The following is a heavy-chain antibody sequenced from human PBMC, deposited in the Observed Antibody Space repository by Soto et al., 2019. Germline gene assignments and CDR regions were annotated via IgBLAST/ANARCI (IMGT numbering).Heavy chain of an antibody. J-gene: IGHJ6*02. CDR2: ISCDGSNK. CDR3: ARAHFSGSSWFNYYYYYGMDV. CDR1: GFTFSSYA. Sequence: PGGSLRLSCAASGFTFSSYAMHWVRQAPGKGLEWVAVISCDGSNKYYADSVKGRFTISRDNSKNTLYLQMNSLRAEDTAVYYCARAHFSGSSWFNYYYYYGMDVWGQGTTVTVSS. V-gene: IGHV3-30-3*01. D-gene: IGHD6-13*01.